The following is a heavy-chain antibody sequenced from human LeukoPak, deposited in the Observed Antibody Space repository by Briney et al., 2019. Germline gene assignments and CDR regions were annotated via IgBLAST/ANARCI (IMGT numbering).Heavy chain of an antibody. CDR1: GYTFTSYG. J-gene: IGHJ4*02. Sequence: GASVKVSCKASGYTFTSYGISWVRQAPGQGLEWMGWISAYNGNTNYAQKLQGRVTMTTDTSTSTAYMELRSLRSDDTAVYYCARDYDPVTTAKYYFDYWGQGTLVTVSS. D-gene: IGHD4-11*01. CDR3: ARDYDPVTTAKYYFDY. CDR2: ISAYNGNT. V-gene: IGHV1-18*01.